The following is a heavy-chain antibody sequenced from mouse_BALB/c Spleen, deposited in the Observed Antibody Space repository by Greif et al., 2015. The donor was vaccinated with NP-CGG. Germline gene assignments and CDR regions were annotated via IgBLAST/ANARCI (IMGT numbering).Heavy chain of an antibody. CDR3: TRFGRYAMDY. V-gene: IGHV1S81*02. CDR1: GYTFTSYY. J-gene: IGHJ4*01. Sequence: QVQLKQSGAELVKPGASVKLSCKASGYTFTSYYMYWVKQRPGQGLEWIGEINPSNGGTNFNEKFKSKATLTVDKSSSTAYMQLSSLTSEDSAVYYCTRFGRYAMDYWGQGTSVTVSS. CDR2: INPSNGGT.